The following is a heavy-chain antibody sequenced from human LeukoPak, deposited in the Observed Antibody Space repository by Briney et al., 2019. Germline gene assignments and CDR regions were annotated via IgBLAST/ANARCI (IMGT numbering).Heavy chain of an antibody. Sequence: ASVKVSCKASGYTFTSYDINWVRQATGQGLEWMGWMNPNSGNTGYAQKFQGRVTMTRNTSISTAYMKLSSLRSEDTAVYYCARGKAGRGSHRHNWWFDPWGQGTLVTVSS. CDR1: GYTFTSYD. CDR3: ARGKAGRGSHRHNWWFDP. J-gene: IGHJ5*02. V-gene: IGHV1-8*01. CDR2: MNPNSGNT. D-gene: IGHD1-26*01.